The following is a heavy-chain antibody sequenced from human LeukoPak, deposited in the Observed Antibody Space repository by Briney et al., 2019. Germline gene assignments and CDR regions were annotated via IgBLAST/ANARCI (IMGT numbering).Heavy chain of an antibody. CDR1: GFTSSNAW. CDR2: IKSKTDGGTT. D-gene: IGHD6-19*01. V-gene: IGHV3-15*01. Sequence: VGSLGLSCAASGFTSSNAWMSWVRQAPGKGLEWVGRIKSKTDGGTTDYAAPVKGRFTISRDDSKNTLYLQMNSLKTEDTAVYYCTTDPYGYIAVAGTATFDYWGQGTLVTVSS. J-gene: IGHJ4*02. CDR3: TTDPYGYIAVAGTATFDY.